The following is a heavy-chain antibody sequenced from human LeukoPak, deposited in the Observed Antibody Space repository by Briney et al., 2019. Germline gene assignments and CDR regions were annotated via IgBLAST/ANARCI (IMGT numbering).Heavy chain of an antibody. Sequence: ASVKVSCKVSGYTLTVFSMHWVRQAPGKGLEWMGGFDPEDGETIYAQKFQGRVTMTEDTSTDTAYMELSSLRSEDTAVYYCATGPRGYSYGISDYWGQGTLVTVSS. CDR3: ATGPRGYSYGISDY. CDR2: FDPEDGET. CDR1: GYTLTVFS. J-gene: IGHJ4*02. D-gene: IGHD5-18*01. V-gene: IGHV1-24*01.